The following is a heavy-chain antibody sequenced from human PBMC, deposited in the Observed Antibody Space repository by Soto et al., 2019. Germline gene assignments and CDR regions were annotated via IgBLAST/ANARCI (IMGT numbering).Heavy chain of an antibody. CDR3: ARAGRDGYNLAA. CDR1: GASVSSGSYY. CDR2: IYYSGST. J-gene: IGHJ4*02. V-gene: IGHV4-61*01. D-gene: IGHD5-12*01. Sequence: ETLSLTCPVSGASVSSGSYYGSWIRQPPGKGLEWIGYIYYSGSTNYNPSLKSRVTISVDTSKNQFSLKLSSVTAADTAVYYCARAGRDGYNLAAWGQGTLVTVYS.